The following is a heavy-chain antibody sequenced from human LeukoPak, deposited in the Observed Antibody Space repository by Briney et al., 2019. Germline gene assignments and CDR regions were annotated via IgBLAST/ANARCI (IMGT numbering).Heavy chain of an antibody. V-gene: IGHV3-48*04. J-gene: IGHJ6*04. CDR3: AELGITMIGGV. D-gene: IGHD3-10*02. CDR1: GSTFSSYS. Sequence: GGSLRLSCAASGSTFSSYSMNWVRQAPGKGLEWVSSISSSGSTIYYADSVKGRFTISRDNAKNSLYLQMNSLRAEDTAVYYCAELGITMIGGVWGKGTTVTISS. CDR2: ISSSGSTI.